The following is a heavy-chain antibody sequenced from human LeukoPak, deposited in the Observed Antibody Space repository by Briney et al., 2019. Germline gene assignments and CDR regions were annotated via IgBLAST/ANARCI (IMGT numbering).Heavy chain of an antibody. CDR2: INHSGNI. V-gene: IGHV4-34*01. Sequence: SETLSRTCGVYGGSFSGYYWSWIRQPPGKGLEWIGEINHSGNINYNPSLKSRVTMSVDTSKNQFSLRLSSVTAADTAVYYCARRSYNSPFRYWGQGTLVTVSS. CDR3: ARRSYNSPFRY. CDR1: GGSFSGYY. D-gene: IGHD5-24*01. J-gene: IGHJ4*02.